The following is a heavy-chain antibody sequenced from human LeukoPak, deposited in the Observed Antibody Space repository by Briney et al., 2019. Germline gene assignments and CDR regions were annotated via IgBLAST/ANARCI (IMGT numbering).Heavy chain of an antibody. D-gene: IGHD2/OR15-2a*01. CDR3: ARLAIVLAHFDS. V-gene: IGHV4-39*07. CDR1: GGSISRSSYY. CDR2: IYYSGST. J-gene: IGHJ4*02. Sequence: SETLSLTCTVSGGSISRSSYYWGWIRQPPGKGLEGIGSIYYSGSTYYNPSLKSRVTISVDTSKNQFSLKLSSVPAADTAVYYCARLAIVLAHFDSWGRGALVTVSS.